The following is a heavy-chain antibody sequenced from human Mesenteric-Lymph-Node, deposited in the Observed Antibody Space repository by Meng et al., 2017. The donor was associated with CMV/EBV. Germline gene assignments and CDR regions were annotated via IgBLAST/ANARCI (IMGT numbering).Heavy chain of an antibody. CDR1: GFTFSSYE. V-gene: IGHV3-48*03. CDR3: AKDRGWSGPYYYYGMDV. D-gene: IGHD3-3*01. J-gene: IGHJ6*02. CDR2: ISNTATAI. Sequence: GEPLKISCEASGFTFSSYEMNWVRQAPGRGLEWVSYISNTATAIYYADSVRGRFTISRDNAKESLYLQMNSLRAEDTAVYYCAKDRGWSGPYYYYGMDVWGQGTTVTVSS.